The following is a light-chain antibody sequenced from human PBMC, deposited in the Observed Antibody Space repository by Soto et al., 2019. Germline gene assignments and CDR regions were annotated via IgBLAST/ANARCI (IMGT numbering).Light chain of an antibody. V-gene: IGKV3-20*01. CDR3: QQYGSSPQYT. CDR1: QSVSSNY. J-gene: IGKJ2*01. Sequence: EVVLTQSPGTLSLSPGERATLSCRASQSVSSNYLAWYQQKPGQAPRLLIYDASSRATGIPDRFSGSGSGTDFTLTISRLEPEDFAVYYCQQYGSSPQYTFGQGTKLAIK. CDR2: DAS.